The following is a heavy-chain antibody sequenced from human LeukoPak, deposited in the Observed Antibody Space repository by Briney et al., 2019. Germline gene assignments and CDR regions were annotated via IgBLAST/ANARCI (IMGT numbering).Heavy chain of an antibody. CDR3: ARDKDIVLMVYASGGFDP. CDR1: GYTFTGYY. Sequence: ASVKVSCKASGYTFTGYYMRWVRQAPGQGLEWMGRINPNSGGTNYAQKFQGRVTMTRDTSISTAYMELSRLRSDDTAVYYCARDKDIVLMVYASGGFDPWGQGTLVTVSS. V-gene: IGHV1-2*06. J-gene: IGHJ5*02. D-gene: IGHD2-8*01. CDR2: INPNSGGT.